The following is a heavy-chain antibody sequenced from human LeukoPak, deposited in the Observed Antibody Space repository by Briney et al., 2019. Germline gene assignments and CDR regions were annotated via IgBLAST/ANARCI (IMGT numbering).Heavy chain of an antibody. D-gene: IGHD3-9*01. V-gene: IGHV4-34*01. Sequence: PSETLSLTCAVYGGSFSGYYWSWIRQPPGKGLEWIGEINHSGSTNYNPSLKSRVTISVDTSKNQFSLKLSSVTAADTAVYYCARLRILTGYYFDDYWGQGTLVTVSS. CDR2: INHSGST. CDR1: GGSFSGYY. CDR3: ARLRILTGYYFDDY. J-gene: IGHJ4*02.